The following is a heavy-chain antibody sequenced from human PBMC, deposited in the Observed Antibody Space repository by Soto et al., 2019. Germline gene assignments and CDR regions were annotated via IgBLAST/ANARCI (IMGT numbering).Heavy chain of an antibody. CDR2: ISWNSGSI. Sequence: EVQLVESGGGLVQPGRSLRLSCAASGFTFDDYAMHWVRQAPGKGLEWVSGISWNSGSIGYADSVKGRFTISRDNAKNSLYLPMNSLRAEDTALYYCATDSPAYSSSSYYYCGMDVWGQGTTVTVSS. J-gene: IGHJ6*02. CDR1: GFTFDDYA. V-gene: IGHV3-9*01. CDR3: ATDSPAYSSSSYYYCGMDV. D-gene: IGHD6-6*01.